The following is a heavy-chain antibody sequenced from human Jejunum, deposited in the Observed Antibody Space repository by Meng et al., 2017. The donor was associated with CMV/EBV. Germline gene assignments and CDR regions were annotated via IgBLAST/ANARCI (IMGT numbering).Heavy chain of an antibody. D-gene: IGHD1-14*01. CDR2: LKEDGSES. CDR3: ARDDHVFDL. CDR1: GFTFGNYW. V-gene: IGHV3-7*04. J-gene: IGHJ2*01. Sequence: DVELVESGGGLGQPGGSLRLSCAVSGFTFGNYWMTWVRQTPGKGLEWVANLKEDGSESQYVDSVKGRFTISRDNPKNSLYLQMNSLRVEDTGVYYCARDDHVFDLWGRGTLVTVSS.